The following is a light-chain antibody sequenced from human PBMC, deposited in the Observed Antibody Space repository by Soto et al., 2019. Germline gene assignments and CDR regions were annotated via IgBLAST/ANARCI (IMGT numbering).Light chain of an antibody. CDR2: SNN. V-gene: IGLV1-47*02. J-gene: IGLJ1*01. Sequence: QSVLTQPPSASGTPGQRVTISCSGSSSNIGSNYVYWYQQLPGTAPKLLIYSNNQRPSGVPDRFSGSKSGTSASLAISGLRSEDEADYYCAAWDDSLSGLYVLGTGTKLTVL. CDR1: SSNIGSNY. CDR3: AAWDDSLSGLYV.